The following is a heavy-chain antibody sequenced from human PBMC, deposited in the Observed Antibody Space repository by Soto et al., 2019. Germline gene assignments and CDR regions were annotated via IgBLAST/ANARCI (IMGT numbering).Heavy chain of an antibody. V-gene: IGHV3-23*01. CDR2: ISGSGGST. D-gene: IGHD3-10*01. Sequence: PGGSLRLSCAASGFTFSSYAMSWVRQAPGKGLEWVSAISGSGGSTYYADSVKGRFTISRDNSKNTLYLQMNSLRAEDTAVYYCAKGGGYYGSGSYYNPFFDYWGQGTLVTVSS. CDR3: AKGGGYYGSGSYYNPFFDY. J-gene: IGHJ4*02. CDR1: GFTFSSYA.